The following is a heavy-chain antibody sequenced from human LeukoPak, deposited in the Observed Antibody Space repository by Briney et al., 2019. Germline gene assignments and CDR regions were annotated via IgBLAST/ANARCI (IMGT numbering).Heavy chain of an antibody. CDR2: IFYTGST. D-gene: IGHD3-16*02. CDR1: GGSISTYY. CDR3: ASSLYLPPYFDY. V-gene: IGHV4-59*01. Sequence: SETLSLTCTVSGGSISTYYWSWIRQSPGKGLEWIGLIFYTGSTNYNPSLKSRVTISVDTSKNQFSLKLSSVTAADTAVYYCASSLYLPPYFDYWGQGTLVTVSS. J-gene: IGHJ4*02.